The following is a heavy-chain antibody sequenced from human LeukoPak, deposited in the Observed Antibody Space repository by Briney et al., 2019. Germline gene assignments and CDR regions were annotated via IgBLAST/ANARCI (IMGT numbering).Heavy chain of an antibody. V-gene: IGHV6-1*01. CDR3: ASFYYDSSGYLYFDY. Sequence: SQTLSLTFAISGDSVSSNRAAWNWIRQSPSRGLEWLGRTFYRSEWYHDYAVSVKSRITINADTSKNQISLQLSSVTAADTAVYYCASFYYDSSGYLYFDYWGQGTLVTVSS. CDR2: TFYRSEWYH. J-gene: IGHJ4*02. D-gene: IGHD3-22*01. CDR1: GDSVSSNRAA.